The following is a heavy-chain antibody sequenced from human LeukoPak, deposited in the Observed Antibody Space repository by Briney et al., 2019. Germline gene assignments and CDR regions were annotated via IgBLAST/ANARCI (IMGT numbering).Heavy chain of an antibody. CDR2: ISSSSSTI. CDR1: GFIFSDHY. J-gene: IGHJ4*02. D-gene: IGHD3-10*01. CDR3: ARDAGLWFGELDY. V-gene: IGHV3-48*02. Sequence: GGSLRLSCAASGFIFSDHYMDWVRQGPGKGLEWVSSISSSSSTIYYADSVKGRFTISRDNAKNSLFLQMNSLRDEDTAVYYCARDAGLWFGELDYWGQGNLVTVSS.